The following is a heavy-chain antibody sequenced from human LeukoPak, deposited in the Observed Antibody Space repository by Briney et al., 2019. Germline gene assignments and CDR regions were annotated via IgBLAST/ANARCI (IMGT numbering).Heavy chain of an antibody. CDR1: GFTFSNYA. V-gene: IGHV3-23*01. Sequence: GGSLRLSCAASGFTFSNYAMSWVRQAPGKGLEWVSAIGGSGTSTYYADSVKGRFTISRDNSKNTLFLQMNSLRAEDTAVYYCAKEVPTTVTTTWGQGTLVTVSS. D-gene: IGHD4-17*01. J-gene: IGHJ5*02. CDR3: AKEVPTTVTTT. CDR2: IGGSGTST.